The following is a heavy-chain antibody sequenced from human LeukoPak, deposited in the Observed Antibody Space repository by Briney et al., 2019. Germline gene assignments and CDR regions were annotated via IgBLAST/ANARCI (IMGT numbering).Heavy chain of an antibody. CDR3: ARAYGSGTFNWFDL. D-gene: IGHD3-10*01. J-gene: IGHJ5*02. V-gene: IGHV3-74*01. CDR2: INSDGSST. Sequence: PGGSLRLSCAASGFTFSSYWMHWVRQAPGKGLVWVSRINSDGSSTSYADSVKGRFTISRDNAKNTLYLQMNSLRAEDTAVYYCARAYGSGTFNWFDLWGQGTLVTISS. CDR1: GFTFSSYW.